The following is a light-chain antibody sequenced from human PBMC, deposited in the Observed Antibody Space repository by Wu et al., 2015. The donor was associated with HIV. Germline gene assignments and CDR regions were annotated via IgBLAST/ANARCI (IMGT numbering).Light chain of an antibody. J-gene: IGKJ2*03. CDR1: QSIRRY. CDR2: AAS. Sequence: DIQMTQSPSSLSASVGDRVTITCRASQSIRRYLNWYQQKPGKAPKLLIYAASTLESGVPSRFSGSGSGTDFTLIISSLQPEDFATYYCQQSYNTPYSFGQGTKLEIK. V-gene: IGKV1-39*01. CDR3: QQSYNTPYS.